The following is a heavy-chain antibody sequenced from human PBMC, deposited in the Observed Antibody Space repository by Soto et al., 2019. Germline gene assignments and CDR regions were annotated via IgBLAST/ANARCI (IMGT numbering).Heavy chain of an antibody. Sequence: GGSLRLSCSASGFTFSSYAMHWVRQAPGKGLEYVSAISSNGGSTYYADSVKGRFTISRDNAKSSLYLQMNSLRAEDTAMYYCARAPRGISHWGQGSLVTVSS. CDR1: GFTFSSYA. V-gene: IGHV3-64*04. CDR3: ARAPRGISH. J-gene: IGHJ1*01. CDR2: ISSNGGST. D-gene: IGHD2-21*01.